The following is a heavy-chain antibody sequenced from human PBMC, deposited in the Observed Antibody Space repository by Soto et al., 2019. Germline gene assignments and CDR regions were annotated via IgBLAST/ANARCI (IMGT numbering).Heavy chain of an antibody. D-gene: IGHD3-10*01. V-gene: IGHV4-31*03. CDR1: GGSISSGGYY. Sequence: QVQLQESGPGLVKPSQTLSLTCTVSGGSISSGGYYWSWIRQHPGKGLEWIGYIYYSGSTYYNPSLKSRLTIAVDTSKNQFSLKLSSVTAADTAVYYCASIVSSAHGEFSDWGQGTLVTVSS. CDR3: ASIVSSAHGEFSD. CDR2: IYYSGST. J-gene: IGHJ4*02.